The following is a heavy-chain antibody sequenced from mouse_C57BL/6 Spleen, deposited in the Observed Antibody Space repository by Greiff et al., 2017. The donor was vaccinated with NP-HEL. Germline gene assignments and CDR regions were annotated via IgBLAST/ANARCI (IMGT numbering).Heavy chain of an antibody. CDR1: GYTFTSYW. V-gene: IGHV1-69*01. CDR2: IDPSDSYT. J-gene: IGHJ3*01. CDR3: ARTYSAGYLAWCAY. D-gene: IGHD3-2*02. Sequence: QVQLQQPGAELVMPGASVKLSCKASGYTFTSYWMHWVKQRPGPGLEWIGEIDPSDSYTNYNQTFKGKSTLTVDKSSSTAYMQLRSLTSEDSAVYYCARTYSAGYLAWCAYWGQGTLVTVSA.